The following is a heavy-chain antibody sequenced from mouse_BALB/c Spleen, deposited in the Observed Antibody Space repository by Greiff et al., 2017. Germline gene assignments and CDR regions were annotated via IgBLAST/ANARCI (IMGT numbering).Heavy chain of an antibody. CDR1: GYTFTSYW. J-gene: IGHJ3*01. V-gene: IGHV1-7*01. D-gene: IGHD1-1*01. CDR3: ATPLTTVVARAY. Sequence: QVQLKQSGAELAKPGASVKMSCKASGYTFTSYWMHWVKQRPGQGLEWIGYINPSTGYTEYNQKFKDKATLTADKSSSTAYMQLSSLTSEDSAVYYCATPLTTVVARAYWGQGTLVTVSA. CDR2: INPSTGYT.